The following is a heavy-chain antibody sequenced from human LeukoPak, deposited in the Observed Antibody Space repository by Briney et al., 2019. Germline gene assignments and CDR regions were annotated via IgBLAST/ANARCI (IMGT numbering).Heavy chain of an antibody. V-gene: IGHV4-4*07. CDR2: GYTSGGT. CDR3: ARDLAGSGIY. CDR1: GGSISGYY. D-gene: IGHD3-10*01. Sequence: SETLSLTCTVSGGSISGYYWSWIRQPAGKGLEWIGRGYTSGGTNYNPSLKSRVTMSLDTSKNQFSLKLSSVTAADTAVYYCARDLAGSGIYWGQGTLVTVSS. J-gene: IGHJ4*02.